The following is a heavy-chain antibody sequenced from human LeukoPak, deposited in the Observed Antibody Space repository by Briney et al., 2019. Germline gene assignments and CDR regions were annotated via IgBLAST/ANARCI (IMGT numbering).Heavy chain of an antibody. Sequence: SGTLSLTCAVSGGSISSSNWWSWVRQPPGKGLEWIGEINHSGSTNYNPSLKSRVTISVDTSKNQFSLKLSSVTAADTAVYYCARVLLWFGELSLDYWGQGTLVTVSS. J-gene: IGHJ4*02. D-gene: IGHD3-10*01. CDR2: INHSGST. CDR3: ARVLLWFGELSLDY. CDR1: GGSISSSNW. V-gene: IGHV4-4*02.